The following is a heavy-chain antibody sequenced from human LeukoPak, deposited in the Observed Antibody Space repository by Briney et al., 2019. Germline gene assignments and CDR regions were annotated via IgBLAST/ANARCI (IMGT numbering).Heavy chain of an antibody. CDR2: INPNSGGT. J-gene: IGHJ4*02. V-gene: IGHV1-2*02. CDR3: ARDGYNYGGPLDY. CDR1: GYTFTGYY. D-gene: IGHD5-24*01. Sequence: GASVKVSRKASGYTFTGYYMHWVRQAAGQGLEWMGWINPNSGGTNYAQKFQGRVTMTRDTSISTAYMELSRLRSDDTAVYYCARDGYNYGGPLDYWGQGTLVTVSS.